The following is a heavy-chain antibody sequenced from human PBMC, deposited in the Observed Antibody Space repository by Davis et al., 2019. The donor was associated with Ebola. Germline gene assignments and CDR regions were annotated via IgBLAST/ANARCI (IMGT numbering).Heavy chain of an antibody. CDR2: MNPNSGNT. CDR1: GYTFTSYG. CDR3: AREAVYGGGPDY. J-gene: IGHJ4*02. Sequence: AASVKVSCKASGYTFTSYGISWVRQATGQGLEWMGWMNPNSGNTGYAQKFQGRVTMTRNTSISTAYMELSSLRSEDTAVYYCAREAVYGGGPDYWGQGTLVTVSS. D-gene: IGHD4-23*01. V-gene: IGHV1-8*02.